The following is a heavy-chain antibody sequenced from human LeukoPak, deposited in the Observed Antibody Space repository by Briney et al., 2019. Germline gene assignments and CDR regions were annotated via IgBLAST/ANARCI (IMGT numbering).Heavy chain of an antibody. J-gene: IGHJ4*02. Sequence: SETLSLTCTVSGDSISSYYWSWIRQPPGQGLEWIGYIYYSGSANYNSSLKSRVTISVDASKNHFSLNLTSVTAADTAVYYCARLTYYYESSGFYTYYFDYWGQGSLVTVSS. V-gene: IGHV4-59*01. CDR2: IYYSGSA. CDR3: ARLTYYYESSGFYTYYFDY. CDR1: GDSISSYY. D-gene: IGHD3-22*01.